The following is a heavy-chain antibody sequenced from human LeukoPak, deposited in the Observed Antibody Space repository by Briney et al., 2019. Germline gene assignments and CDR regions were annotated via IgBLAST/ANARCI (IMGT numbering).Heavy chain of an antibody. V-gene: IGHV1-2*02. D-gene: IGHD4-11*01. CDR2: INPNNGGT. CDR3: ARPLNDYTFDY. Sequence: ASVKVSCKASGYTFTGYNMHWVRQAPGQGLGWMGWINPNNGGTIYAQKFRGRVTMTRDTSISTAYMELSSLRSDDTAVYYCARPLNDYTFDYWGQGTWSPSP. J-gene: IGHJ4*02. CDR1: GYTFTGYN.